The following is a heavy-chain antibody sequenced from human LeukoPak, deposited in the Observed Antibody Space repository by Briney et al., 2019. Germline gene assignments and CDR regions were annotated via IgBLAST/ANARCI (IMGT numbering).Heavy chain of an antibody. CDR1: GFPFSSYG. CDR2: IPYDGSDK. Sequence: GGSLRLSCAASGFPFSSYGMHWVRQAPGKGLEWVAFIPYDGSDKFYADSVKGRFTISRDNSKNTLYLQMNSLRAEDTAVYYCAAMTSVTTGDYWGQGTLVTVSS. D-gene: IGHD4-11*01. CDR3: AAMTSVTTGDY. V-gene: IGHV3-30*02. J-gene: IGHJ4*02.